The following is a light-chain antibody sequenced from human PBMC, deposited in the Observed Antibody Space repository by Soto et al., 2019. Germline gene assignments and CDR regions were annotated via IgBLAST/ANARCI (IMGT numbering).Light chain of an antibody. CDR2: DAS. CDR1: RTITTF. CDR3: QQYDDLPFT. J-gene: IGKJ3*01. V-gene: IGKV1-33*01. Sequence: TQMTKSHSSFFPFRGDESTTTAQASRTITTFLSWYQQKPGKAPKLLIYDASNLETGVPSRFGGSGSGTDFTFTISSLHPEDVATYYCQQYDDLPFTFGPGTKVDFK.